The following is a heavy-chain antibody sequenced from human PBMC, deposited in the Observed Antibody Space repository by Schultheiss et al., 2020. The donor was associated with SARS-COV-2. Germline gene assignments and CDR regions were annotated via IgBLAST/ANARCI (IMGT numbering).Heavy chain of an antibody. D-gene: IGHD1-26*01. Sequence: SETLSLTCTVSGGSISSYYWSWIRQPPGKGLEWIGYIYYSGSTNYNPSLKSRVTISVDTSKNQFSLKLSSVTAADTAVYYCARTRGGATTAYDAFDIWGQGTMVTVSS. CDR2: IYYSGST. J-gene: IGHJ3*02. V-gene: IGHV4-59*01. CDR3: ARTRGGATTAYDAFDI. CDR1: GGSISSYY.